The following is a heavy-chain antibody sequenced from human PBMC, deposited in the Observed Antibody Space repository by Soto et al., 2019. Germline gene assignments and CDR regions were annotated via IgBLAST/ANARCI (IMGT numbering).Heavy chain of an antibody. CDR1: GGTFSSYA. Sequence: QVQLVQSGAEVKKPGSSVKVSCKASGGTFSSYAISWVRQAPGQGLEWMGGIIPIFGTANYAQKFQGRVTITADESTSTAYMELSSLRSEDTAVYYCARGANWDIVVVPAAASFDPGGKGTLVTVAS. CDR3: ARGANWDIVVVPAAASFDP. V-gene: IGHV1-69*01. CDR2: IIPIFGTA. D-gene: IGHD2-2*01. J-gene: IGHJ5*02.